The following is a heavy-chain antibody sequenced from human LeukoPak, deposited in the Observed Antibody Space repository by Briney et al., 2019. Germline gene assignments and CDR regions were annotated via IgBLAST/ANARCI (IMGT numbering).Heavy chain of an antibody. Sequence: GGSLRLSCVGSGFMFSRFGSIWVRQAPGKGLEWVSGIHGNGETTYYGDSVKGRFTISRDNSKSTLYLQMNSLRVEDTAEYFCGRDPNGDYVGAFEFWGQGTKVAVSS. CDR1: GFMFSRFG. D-gene: IGHD3-16*01. V-gene: IGHV3-23*01. CDR3: GRDPNGDYVGAFEF. CDR2: IHGNGETT. J-gene: IGHJ3*01.